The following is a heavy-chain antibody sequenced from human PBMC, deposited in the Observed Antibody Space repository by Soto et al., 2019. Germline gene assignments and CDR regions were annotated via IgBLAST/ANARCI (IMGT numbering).Heavy chain of an antibody. CDR2: IIPIFGTA. Sequence: QVQLVQSGAEVKKPGSSVKVSCKASGGTVSSYAISWVRQAPGQGLEWMGGIIPIFGTANYAQKFQGRVTITADESTITGYMELSSLRSEDTAVYYCARGVLEWNYAPPNCGMDVWGQGTTVTVSS. CDR3: ARGVLEWNYAPPNCGMDV. D-gene: IGHD1-7*01. CDR1: GGTVSSYA. J-gene: IGHJ6*02. V-gene: IGHV1-69*01.